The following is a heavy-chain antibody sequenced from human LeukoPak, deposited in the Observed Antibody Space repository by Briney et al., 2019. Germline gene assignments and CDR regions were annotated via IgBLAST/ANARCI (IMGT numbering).Heavy chain of an antibody. CDR3: TTEGGYYSYYFDY. V-gene: IGHV3-15*01. CDR2: IKSKTDGGTT. D-gene: IGHD3-22*01. CDR1: GFTFSNAW. J-gene: IGHJ4*02. Sequence: PGGSLRLSCAASGFTFSNAWMSWVRQAPGKGLEWVGRIKSKTDGGTTDYAAPVKGRSTISRDDSKNTLYLQMNSLKTEDTAVYYCTTEGGYYSYYFDYWGQGTLVTVSS.